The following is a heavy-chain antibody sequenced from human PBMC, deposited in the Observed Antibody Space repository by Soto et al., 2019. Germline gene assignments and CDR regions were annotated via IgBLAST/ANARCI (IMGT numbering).Heavy chain of an antibody. CDR2: INHSGST. D-gene: IGHD3-10*01. J-gene: IGHJ6*02. CDR1: GGSFSGYY. Sequence: PSQTRSLTRAVYGGSFSGYYWSWIRQPPGRGREWIGEINHSGSTNYNPSLKSRVTISVDTSKNQFSLKLSSVTAADAAVHYCARVPKDYYGSGRLRYYGMDVWVQGTTVT. V-gene: IGHV4-34*01. CDR3: ARVPKDYYGSGRLRYYGMDV.